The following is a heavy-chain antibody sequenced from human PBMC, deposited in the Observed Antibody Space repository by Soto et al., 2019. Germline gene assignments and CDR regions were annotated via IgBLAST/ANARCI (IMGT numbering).Heavy chain of an antibody. CDR3: VMIPVRFSTFYHDLDV. D-gene: IGHD3-3*01. CDR1: GGSFSGYY. V-gene: IGHV4-34*01. Sequence: QVQLQQWGAGLLKPSETLSLTCTVYGGSFSGYYWSWIRQPTGKGLEWIGEINHSGITNYNPSLKSRVIISADTSKNQFSLKLSSVTAADAAVYYCVMIPVRFSTFYHDLDVWGKGTTVTISS. J-gene: IGHJ6*03. CDR2: INHSGIT.